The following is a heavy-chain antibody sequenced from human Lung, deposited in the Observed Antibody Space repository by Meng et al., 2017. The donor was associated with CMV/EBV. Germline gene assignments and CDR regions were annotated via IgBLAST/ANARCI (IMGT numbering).Heavy chain of an antibody. J-gene: IGHJ4*02. Sequence: GGSXRLXCAASGFTFSSFAMHWVRQAPGKGLEWVAVMSYDGGNKYYADSVMGRFTISRDNSKTALYLQMNSLRVEDTAVYYCAKAHEILGSCSLTSCYWGVDYWXQGTLVTVSS. V-gene: IGHV3-30-3*01. CDR3: AKAHEILGSCSLTSCYWGVDY. CDR1: GFTFSSFA. CDR2: MSYDGGNK. D-gene: IGHD2-2*01.